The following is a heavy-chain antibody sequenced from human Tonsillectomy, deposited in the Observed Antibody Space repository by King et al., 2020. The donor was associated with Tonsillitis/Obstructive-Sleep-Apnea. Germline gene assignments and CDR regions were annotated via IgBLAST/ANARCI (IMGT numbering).Heavy chain of an antibody. Sequence: QLVQSGAEVKKPGSSVKVSCKASGGTFSSYAISWMRQAPGQGLEWMGGIIPIFGTANYAQKFQGRVTITADESTSTAYMELSSLRSEDTAVYYCARGAGYSSSSYYYYMDVWGKGTTVTVSS. J-gene: IGHJ6*03. CDR3: ARGAGYSSSSYYYYMDV. CDR1: GGTFSSYA. V-gene: IGHV1-69*12. CDR2: IIPIFGTA. D-gene: IGHD6-6*01.